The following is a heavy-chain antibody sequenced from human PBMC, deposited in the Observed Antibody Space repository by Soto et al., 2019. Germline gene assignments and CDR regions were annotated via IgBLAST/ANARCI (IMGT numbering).Heavy chain of an antibody. CDR1: GFTFSSDT. D-gene: IGHD6-19*01. CDR2: ISKPGDST. V-gene: IGHV3-23*01. Sequence: EVQLLESGGGLVQPGGSLRLSCAASGFTFSSDTMSWVRQAPGKGLEWVSAISKPGDSTHYADSVKGRFTISGDTSTNARYLQMNSLRAEDTAVYYCARRDVSGWLHYFQHWGQGTLVTVSS. CDR3: ARRDVSGWLHYFQH. J-gene: IGHJ1*01.